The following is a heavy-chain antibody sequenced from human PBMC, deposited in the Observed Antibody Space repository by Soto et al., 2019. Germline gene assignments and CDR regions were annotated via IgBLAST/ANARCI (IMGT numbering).Heavy chain of an antibody. J-gene: IGHJ3*01. D-gene: IGHD5-18*01. CDR2: IYDNGYT. CDR3: ARRIQPSGAFDF. Sequence: GSLRLSCAASGFSVGNNYMTWVRQAPGKGLEWVSVIYDNGYTYYTKSVEGRFTISRDSSGNVVFLQMNSLRAEDTAVYYCARRIQPSGAFDFWGHGTLVTVSS. CDR1: GFSVGNNY. V-gene: IGHV3-53*01.